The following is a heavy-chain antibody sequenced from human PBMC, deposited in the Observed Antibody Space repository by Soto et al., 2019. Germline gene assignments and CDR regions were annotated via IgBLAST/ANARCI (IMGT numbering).Heavy chain of an antibody. CDR1: GYSFTTYG. J-gene: IGHJ6*02. D-gene: IGHD1-26*01. CDR3: ARGGPAPYYYYGMDV. V-gene: IGHV1-18*01. CDR2: ISGYNGNT. Sequence: QVQLVQSRGEVKKPGASVKVSCKTSGYSFTTYGISWVRQAPGQGLEWMGWISGYNGNTNYAQNIQGRVTMTTDTSTSTAYMELRSLRSDDTAVYYCARGGPAPYYYYGMDVWGQGSTVTVSS.